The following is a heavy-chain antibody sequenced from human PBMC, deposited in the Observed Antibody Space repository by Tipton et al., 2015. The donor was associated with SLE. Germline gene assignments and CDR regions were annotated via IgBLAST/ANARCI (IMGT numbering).Heavy chain of an antibody. CDR1: GFTFSSYG. V-gene: IGHV3-30*02. Sequence: GSLRLSCAASGFTFSSYGMHWVRQAPGKGLEWVAFIRYDGSNKYYADSVKGRFTISRDNSKNTLYLQMNSLRAEDTAVYYCAKDRIAAAATNWFDPWGQGTLVTVSS. CDR3: AKDRIAAAATNWFDP. D-gene: IGHD6-13*01. J-gene: IGHJ5*02. CDR2: IRYDGSNK.